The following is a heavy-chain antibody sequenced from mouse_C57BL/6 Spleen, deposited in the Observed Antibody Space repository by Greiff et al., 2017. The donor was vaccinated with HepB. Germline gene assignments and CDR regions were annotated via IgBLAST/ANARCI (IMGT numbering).Heavy chain of an antibody. V-gene: IGHV1-55*01. J-gene: IGHJ4*01. CDR1: GYTFTSYW. Sequence: VQLQQSGAELVKPGASVKMSCKASGYTFTSYWITWVKQRPGQGLEWIGDIYPGSGSTNYNEKVKSKATLTVDTSSSTAYMQISSLTSEDSAFYYCARWDYDGSSLYAMDYWGQGTSVTVSS. CDR3: ARWDYDGSSLYAMDY. D-gene: IGHD1-1*01. CDR2: IYPGSGST.